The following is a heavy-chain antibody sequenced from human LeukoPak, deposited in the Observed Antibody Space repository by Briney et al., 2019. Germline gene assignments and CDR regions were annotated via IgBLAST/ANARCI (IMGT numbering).Heavy chain of an antibody. CDR3: ARERGLGYCSSTSCPGAMDV. D-gene: IGHD2-2*01. V-gene: IGHV1-69*04. Sequence: SVKVSCKASGGTFSSDTIRWVRQAPGQGLEWMGRIIPILGIANYAQKFQGRVTITADKSTSTAYMELSSLRSEDTAVYYCARERGLGYCSSTSCPGAMDVWGKGTTVTVSS. CDR2: IIPILGIA. CDR1: GGTFSSDT. J-gene: IGHJ6*03.